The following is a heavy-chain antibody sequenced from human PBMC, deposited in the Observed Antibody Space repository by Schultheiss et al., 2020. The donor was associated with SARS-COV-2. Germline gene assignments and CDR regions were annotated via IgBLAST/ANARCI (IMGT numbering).Heavy chain of an antibody. CDR3: ARDDYAGGRMDV. Sequence: GGSLRLSCAASGFTFSSYGMHWVRQAPGKGLEWVAVISYDGSNKYYADSVKGRFTISRDNAKNSVYLQINSLRVEDTAVYYCARDDYAGGRMDVWGQGTTVTGSS. D-gene: IGHD4-17*01. J-gene: IGHJ6*02. CDR1: GFTFSSYG. CDR2: ISYDGSNK. V-gene: IGHV3-30*03.